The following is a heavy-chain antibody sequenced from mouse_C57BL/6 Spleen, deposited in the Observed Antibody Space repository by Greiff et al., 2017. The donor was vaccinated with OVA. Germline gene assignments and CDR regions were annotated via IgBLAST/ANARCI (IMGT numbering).Heavy chain of an antibody. CDR2: ISYSGST. V-gene: IGHV3-1*01. CDR3: ARSYDYDSFAY. Sequence: EVKLQESGPGMVKPSQSLSLTCTVTGYSITSGYDWHWIRHFPGNKLEWMGYISYSGSTNYNPSLKSRISITHDTSKNHFFLKLNSVTTEDTATYYCARSYDYDSFAYWGQGTLVTVSA. J-gene: IGHJ3*01. CDR1: GYSITSGYD. D-gene: IGHD2-4*01.